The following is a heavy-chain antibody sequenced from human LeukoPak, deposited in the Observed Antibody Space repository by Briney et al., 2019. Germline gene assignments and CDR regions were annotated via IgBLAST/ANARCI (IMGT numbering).Heavy chain of an antibody. J-gene: IGHJ4*02. CDR3: ARDRDGDLYFDY. CDR2: ISRSSSYT. V-gene: IGHV3-11*06. Sequence: GGSLRLSCAASGFTFSDYYMSWIRQAPGKGLEWVSYISRSSSYTNYADSVKGRFTISRDNAKNSLYLQMNSLRAEDTAVYYCARDRDGDLYFDYWGQGTLVTVSS. CDR1: GFTFSDYY. D-gene: IGHD4-17*01.